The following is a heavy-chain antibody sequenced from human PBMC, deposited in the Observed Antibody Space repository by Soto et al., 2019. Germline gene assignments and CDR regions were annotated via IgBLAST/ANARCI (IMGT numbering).Heavy chain of an antibody. CDR3: ARTTGHNSIDP. V-gene: IGHV4-59*01. CDR1: GGPMSNYY. Sequence: PSETLSLTCTISGGPMSNYYGSGFRQPPGQGLEWIGYMGYNGYTSYNPSLRSRVTISLDTSKNQFSLKLSSVTAADTAVYYCARTTGHNSIDPWGQGTLVTVSS. J-gene: IGHJ5*02. D-gene: IGHD4-17*01. CDR2: MGYNGYT.